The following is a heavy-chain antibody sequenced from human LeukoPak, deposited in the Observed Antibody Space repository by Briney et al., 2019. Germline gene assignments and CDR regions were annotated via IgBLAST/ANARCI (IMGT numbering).Heavy chain of an antibody. V-gene: IGHV3-30*18. D-gene: IGHD3-3*01. Sequence: GGSLRLSCAASGFTFSNYGMHWVRQAPGKGLEWVAVISFDGSNKYYADSVKGRFTISRDNRKNSMYLQMNSLRTEDTALYYCVKLIWSGYANWFDPWGQGTLVTVSS. CDR3: VKLIWSGYANWFDP. CDR2: ISFDGSNK. J-gene: IGHJ5*02. CDR1: GFTFSNYG.